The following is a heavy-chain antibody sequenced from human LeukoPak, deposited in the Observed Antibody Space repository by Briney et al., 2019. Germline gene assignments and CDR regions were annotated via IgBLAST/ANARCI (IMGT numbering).Heavy chain of an antibody. CDR1: GGSFSGYY. V-gene: IGHV4-34*01. CDR3: ARDYYDSSGYHDY. J-gene: IGHJ4*02. Sequence: PSETLSLTCAVYGGSFSGYYWSWIRQPPGKGLEWIGEINHSGSTNYNPSLKSRVTISVDTSKNQFSLKLSSVTAADTAVYYCARDYYDSSGYHDYWGQGTLVTVSS. D-gene: IGHD3-22*01. CDR2: INHSGST.